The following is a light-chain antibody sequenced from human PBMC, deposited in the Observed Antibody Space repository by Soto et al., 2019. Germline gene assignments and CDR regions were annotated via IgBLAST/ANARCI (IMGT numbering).Light chain of an antibody. CDR2: LGS. J-gene: IGKJ1*01. Sequence: DIVMPQSPLSLPVTPGEPASISCRSRQSPLHSNGYNYLDWYLQKPGQSPQLLIYLGSNRASGVPDRFSGSGSGTDFTLNISRVEAEDVGVYYCMQALQTSWTFGQGTKVESK. CDR3: MQALQTSWT. CDR1: QSPLHSNGYNY. V-gene: IGKV2-28*01.